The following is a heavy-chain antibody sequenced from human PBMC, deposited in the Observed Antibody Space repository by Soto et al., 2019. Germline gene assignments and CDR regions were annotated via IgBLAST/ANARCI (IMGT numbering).Heavy chain of an antibody. V-gene: IGHV3-30-3*01. CDR1: GFTFSSYA. D-gene: IGHD2-2*01. J-gene: IGHJ3*02. Sequence: QVQLVESGGGVVQPGRSLRLSCAASGFTFSSYAMHWVRQAPGKGLEWVAVISYDGSNKYYADSVKGRFTISRDNSKNTLYLQMNSLRAEDTAVYYCARSGIVLVPAADDAFDIWGQGTMVTVSS. CDR3: ARSGIVLVPAADDAFDI. CDR2: ISYDGSNK.